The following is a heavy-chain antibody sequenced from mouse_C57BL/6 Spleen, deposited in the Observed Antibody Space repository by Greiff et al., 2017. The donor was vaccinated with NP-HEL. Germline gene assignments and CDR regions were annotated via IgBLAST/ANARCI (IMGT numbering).Heavy chain of an antibody. CDR3: ARSYYGSSSWYFDV. V-gene: IGHV1-43*01. CDR1: GYSFTGYY. CDR2: INPSTGGT. J-gene: IGHJ1*03. D-gene: IGHD1-1*01. Sequence: EVQLVESGPELVKPGASVKISCKASGYSFTGYYMHWVKQSSEKSLEWIGEINPSTGGTSYNQKFKGKATLTVDKSSSTAYMQLKSLTSEDSAVYYCARSYYGSSSWYFDVWGTGTTVTVSS.